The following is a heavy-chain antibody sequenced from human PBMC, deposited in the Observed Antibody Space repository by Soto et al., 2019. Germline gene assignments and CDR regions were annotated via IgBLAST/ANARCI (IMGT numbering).Heavy chain of an antibody. D-gene: IGHD3-22*01. CDR3: VRDYYDTSGYPNTFDM. V-gene: IGHV3-21*01. CDR1: GFTLSRHS. Sequence: GESLRLSCAASGFTLSRHSMNCVRQAPGEGLEWVSFIGSRTSDIYYADSVKGRFTISRDNAKNSLDLDLTRLRAEDTAVYFCVRDYYDTSGYPNTFDMWGQGTMVTVSS. J-gene: IGHJ3*02. CDR2: IGSRTSDI.